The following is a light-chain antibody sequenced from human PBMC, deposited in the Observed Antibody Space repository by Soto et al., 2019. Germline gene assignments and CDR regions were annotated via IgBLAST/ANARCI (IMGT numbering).Light chain of an antibody. J-gene: IGKJ5*01. CDR2: AAS. CDR1: QGISSY. CDR3: QQLNSYPLT. Sequence: DIQLTQSPSFLSASVGDRVTITCRASQGISSYLAWYQQKPGKAPKLLIYAASTLQSGVPSRFSGSGSGTEFTLTTSSLQPVDFATYYCQQLNSYPLTFGQGTRLEIK. V-gene: IGKV1-9*01.